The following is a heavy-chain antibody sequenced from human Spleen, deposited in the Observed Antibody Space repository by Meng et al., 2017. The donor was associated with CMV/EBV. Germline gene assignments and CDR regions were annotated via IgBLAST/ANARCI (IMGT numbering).Heavy chain of an antibody. CDR3: AKDWGRPWQQLVLLKSGDY. V-gene: IGHV3-30*02. J-gene: IGHJ4*02. CDR2: IRYDGSNK. Sequence: GESLKISCAPSGFTFSSYGMHWVRQAPGKGLEWVAFIRYDGSNKYYADSVKGRFTISRDNSKNTLYLQMNSLRAEDTAVYYCAKDWGRPWQQLVLLKSGDYWGQGTLVTVSS. CDR1: GFTFSSYG. D-gene: IGHD6-13*01.